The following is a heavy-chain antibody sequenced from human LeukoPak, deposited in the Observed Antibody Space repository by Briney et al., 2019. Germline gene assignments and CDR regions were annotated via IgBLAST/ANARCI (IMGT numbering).Heavy chain of an antibody. V-gene: IGHV3-74*01. CDR2: INVEGDYI. J-gene: IGHJ4*02. Sequence: GGSLRLSCAASGFTFSDHYMDWVRQAPGKELVWVARINVEGDYIDYAESVRGRFTISRDSAKNTLYLQMNSVRAEDTAVYSCARDLTGPYDHWGQGTLVTVSS. D-gene: IGHD3-22*01. CDR3: ARDLTGPYDH. CDR1: GFTFSDHY.